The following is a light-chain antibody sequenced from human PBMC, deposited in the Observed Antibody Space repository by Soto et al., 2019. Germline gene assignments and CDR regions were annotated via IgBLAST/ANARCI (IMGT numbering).Light chain of an antibody. CDR3: QQLNSRFT. J-gene: IGKJ3*01. CDR2: AAS. Sequence: DIQLTQSPSFLSASVGDRVTITCRASQGISSYLAWYQQKPGKAPKLLIYAASTLQSGVPSRFSGSGSGTEFPLTISSLQPEDFATYYCQQLNSRFTFGPGTKVDIK. V-gene: IGKV1-9*01. CDR1: QGISSY.